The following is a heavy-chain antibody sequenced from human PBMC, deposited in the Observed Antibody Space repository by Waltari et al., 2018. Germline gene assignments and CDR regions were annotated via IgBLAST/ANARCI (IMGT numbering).Heavy chain of an antibody. CDR3: ALLRVVSVFDPFDN. D-gene: IGHD2-15*01. CDR1: GFTFSLYW. Sequence: EVQLVESGGGLVQPGGSLRLSCAASGFTFSLYWMHWVRQVPGKGLVWVTRISATSLTTNYADSVKGRFTISRDNAKNTLYLQMNSLTPEDTGVYYCALLRVVSVFDPFDNWGQGTLVTVSS. CDR2: ISATSLTT. J-gene: IGHJ4*02. V-gene: IGHV3-74*01.